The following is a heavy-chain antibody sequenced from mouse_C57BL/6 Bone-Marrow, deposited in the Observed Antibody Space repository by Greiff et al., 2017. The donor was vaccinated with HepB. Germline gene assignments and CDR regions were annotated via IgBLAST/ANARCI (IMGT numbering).Heavy chain of an antibody. V-gene: IGHV10-3*01. D-gene: IGHD1-1*01. CDR1: GFTFNTYA. J-gene: IGHJ1*03. CDR3: VREGITTVDGWYFDV. CDR2: IRSKSSNYAT. Sequence: EVQGVESGGGLVQPKGSLKLSCAASGFTFNTYAMHWVRQAPGKGLEWVARIRSKSSNYATYYADSVKDRFTISRDDSQSMLYLQMNNLKTEDTAMYYCVREGITTVDGWYFDVWGTGTTVTVSS.